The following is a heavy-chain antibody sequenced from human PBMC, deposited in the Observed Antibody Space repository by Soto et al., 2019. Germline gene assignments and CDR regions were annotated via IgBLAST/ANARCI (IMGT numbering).Heavy chain of an antibody. CDR3: AGLGYCSSTSCYRRRGFDY. J-gene: IGHJ4*02. Sequence: PSETLSLTCTVSGGSISSYYWSWIRQPPGKGLEWIGYIYYSGSTNYNPSLKSRVTISVDTSKNQFSLKLSSVTAADTAVYYCAGLGYCSSTSCYRRRGFDYWGQGTLVT. D-gene: IGHD2-2*01. CDR2: IYYSGST. V-gene: IGHV4-59*01. CDR1: GGSISSYY.